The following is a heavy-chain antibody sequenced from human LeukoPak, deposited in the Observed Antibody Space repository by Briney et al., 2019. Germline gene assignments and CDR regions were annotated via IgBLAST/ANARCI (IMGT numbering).Heavy chain of an antibody. CDR3: ARPPNQARRSGWYSSDAFDI. J-gene: IGHJ3*02. CDR1: GGSFSGYY. CDR2: INHSGST. Sequence: PSETLSLTCAVYGGSFSGYYWSWIRQPPGKGLEWIGEINHSGSTYYNPSLKSRVTISVDTSKNQFSLKLSSVTAADTAVYYCARPPNQARRSGWYSSDAFDIWGQGTMVTVSS. V-gene: IGHV4-34*01. D-gene: IGHD6-19*01.